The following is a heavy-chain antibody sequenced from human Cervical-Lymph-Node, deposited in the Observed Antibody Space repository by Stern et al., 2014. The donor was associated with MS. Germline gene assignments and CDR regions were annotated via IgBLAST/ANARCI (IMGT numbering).Heavy chain of an antibody. CDR3: ARGLLGSENAFDI. Sequence: VQLVESGAEVKKPGASVKVSCKASGYTFTSYGISWVRQAPGQGLEWMGWIIAYTGNTNYAQKLQSRVPMTTATSTSTAYMELRSLRSDDTAVYYCARGLLGSENAFDIWGQGTMVTVSS. V-gene: IGHV1-18*01. D-gene: IGHD2-15*01. CDR1: GYTFTSYG. J-gene: IGHJ3*02. CDR2: IIAYTGNT.